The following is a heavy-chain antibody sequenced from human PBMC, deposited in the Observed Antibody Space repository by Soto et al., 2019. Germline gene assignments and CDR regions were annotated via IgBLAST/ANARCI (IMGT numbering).Heavy chain of an antibody. CDR1: GYTFTSYY. D-gene: IGHD3-22*01. Sequence: ASVKVSCKASGYTFTSYYMHWVRQAPGQGLEWMGIINPSGGSTSYAQKFQGRVTMTRDTSTSTVYMELSSLRSEDTAVYYCARGLEDYYDSSPYFDYWGQEPWSPSPQ. V-gene: IGHV1-46*03. CDR3: ARGLEDYYDSSPYFDY. CDR2: INPSGGST. J-gene: IGHJ4*01.